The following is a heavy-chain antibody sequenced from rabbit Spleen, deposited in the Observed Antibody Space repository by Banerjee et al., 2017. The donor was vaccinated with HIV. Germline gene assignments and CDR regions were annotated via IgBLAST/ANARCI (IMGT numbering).Heavy chain of an antibody. J-gene: IGHJ3*01. CDR3: TRDFDL. V-gene: IGHV1S40*01. D-gene: IGHD2-1*01. CDR1: GFSFSSSDY. CDR2: PDNGIGTI. Sequence: QSLEESGGDLVKPGASLTLTCTASGFSFSSSDYMCWVRQAPGKGLEWIACPDNGIGTISYASWAKGRFTVSRASSTTVTLQMTSLTAADTATYFCTRDFDLWGQGTLVTVS.